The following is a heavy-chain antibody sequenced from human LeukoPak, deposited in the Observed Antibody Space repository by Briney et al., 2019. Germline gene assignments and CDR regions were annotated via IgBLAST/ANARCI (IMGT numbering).Heavy chain of an antibody. J-gene: IGHJ6*02. Sequence: GGSLILSCAASEFTFSSYAMSWVRQAPGKGLEGVSAISVSGGTTYYADSVKGRFTIPRDNSTNTLYLQMTSLRAENTAVSYCAKDGSYYYGSGSYYHYYYYGMDVWGQGTTVTVSS. D-gene: IGHD3-10*01. V-gene: IGHV3-23*01. CDR2: ISVSGGTT. CDR3: AKDGSYYYGSGSYYHYYYYGMDV. CDR1: EFTFSSYA.